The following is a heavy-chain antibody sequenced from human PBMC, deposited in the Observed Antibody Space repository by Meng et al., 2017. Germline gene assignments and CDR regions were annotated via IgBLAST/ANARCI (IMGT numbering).Heavy chain of an antibody. CDR2: IYHSGST. D-gene: IGHD2-15*01. J-gene: IGHJ4*02. CDR3: ARVVAATTLFLDY. V-gene: IGHV4-4*02. Sequence: VALQGSGPGLVKPSGVLSLSRAVSGGSISSSNWWSWVRQPPGKGLEWIGEIYHSGSTNYNPSLKSRVTISVDKSKNQFSLKLSSVTAADTAVYYCARVVAATTLFLDYWGQGTLVTVSS. CDR1: GGSISSSNW.